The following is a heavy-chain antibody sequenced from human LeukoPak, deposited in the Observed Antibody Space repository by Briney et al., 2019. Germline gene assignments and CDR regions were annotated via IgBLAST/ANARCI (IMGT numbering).Heavy chain of an antibody. CDR1: GFTVSSNY. CDR2: IYSGGST. J-gene: IGHJ4*02. Sequence: GGSLRLSCAASGFTVSSNYMSWVRQAPGKGLEWVSVIYSGGSTYYADSVKGRFTISRDNSRNTLYLQMNSLRAEDTAVSYCATSIRYCSGGSCIDYWGQGTLVTVSS. D-gene: IGHD2-15*01. V-gene: IGHV3-53*01. CDR3: ATSIRYCSGGSCIDY.